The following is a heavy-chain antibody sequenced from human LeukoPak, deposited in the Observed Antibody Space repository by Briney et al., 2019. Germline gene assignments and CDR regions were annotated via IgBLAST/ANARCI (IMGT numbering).Heavy chain of an antibody. D-gene: IGHD5-18*01. CDR3: AKGLSTTIVTPLGC. CDR1: GFTFSSYA. V-gene: IGHV3-23*01. J-gene: IGHJ4*02. Sequence: GGSLRLSCAASGFTFSSYAMSWVRQTPGKGLEWVSSFSGSGTSTYYADSVKGRFTISRDNSKNMLYLQTNSLRAEDTAVYYCAKGLSTTIVTPLGCWGQGTLVTVSS. CDR2: FSGSGTST.